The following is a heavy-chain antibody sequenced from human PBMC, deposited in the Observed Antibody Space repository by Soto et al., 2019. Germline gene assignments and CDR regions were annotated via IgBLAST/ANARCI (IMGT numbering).Heavy chain of an antibody. J-gene: IGHJ3*02. D-gene: IGHD3-10*01. V-gene: IGHV1-69*13. CDR1: GGTFSSYA. CDR3: AKYYFGPNAFDI. CDR2: IIPIFGTA. Sequence: ASVKVSCKGSGGTFSSYAISWVRQAPGQGLEWMGGIIPIFGTANYAQKFQGRVTITADESTSTAYMELSSLRSEDTAVYYCAKYYFGPNAFDIWGQGTMVTVSS.